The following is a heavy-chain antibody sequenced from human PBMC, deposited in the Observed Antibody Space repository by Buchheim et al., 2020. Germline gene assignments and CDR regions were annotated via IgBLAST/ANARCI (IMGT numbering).Heavy chain of an antibody. Sequence: EVQLVESGGGLVQPGGSLRLSCVASGFTFSSYWMSWVRQAPGKGLQWVANIKQDGSDKNYVDSVKGRFTISREHAKKSLYVQMNSLRAEDTAVYYCARGYYDSSGSQYYFDYWGQGT. V-gene: IGHV3-7*01. CDR1: GFTFSSYW. CDR2: IKQDGSDK. J-gene: IGHJ4*02. D-gene: IGHD3-22*01. CDR3: ARGYYDSSGSQYYFDY.